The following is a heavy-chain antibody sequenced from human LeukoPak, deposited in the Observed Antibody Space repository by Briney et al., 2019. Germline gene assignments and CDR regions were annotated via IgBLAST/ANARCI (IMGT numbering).Heavy chain of an antibody. J-gene: IGHJ4*02. CDR3: ARDIAGVPAAPLDY. CDR1: GGTFSSYA. CDR2: MIPIIGIA. D-gene: IGHD2-2*01. V-gene: IGHV1-69*10. Sequence: ASVKLSCKASGGTFSSYAFSWVRLAPGPGLEWLGLMIPIIGIANHAQKSQVRVTITADKSTSTTYMERRSQRCEDTAVEYCARDIAGVPAAPLDYWGQATLVPVSS.